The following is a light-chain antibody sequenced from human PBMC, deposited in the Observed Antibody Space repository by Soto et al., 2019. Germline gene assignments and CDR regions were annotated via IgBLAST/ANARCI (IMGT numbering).Light chain of an antibody. Sequence: DNVLTQSAGTLYLSPGERATLSCRASQSVSSSYLAWYQQKPGQAPRLLIYGASSRATGIPDRFSGSGSGTDFTLTISRLEPEDFAVYYCQQYGSSRITFGQGTRLEIK. V-gene: IGKV3-20*01. CDR2: GAS. CDR1: QSVSSSY. J-gene: IGKJ5*01. CDR3: QQYGSSRIT.